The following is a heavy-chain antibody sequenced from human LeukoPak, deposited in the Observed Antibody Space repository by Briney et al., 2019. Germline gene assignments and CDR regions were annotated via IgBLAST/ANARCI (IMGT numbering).Heavy chain of an antibody. V-gene: IGHV1-69*01. CDR3: ARGSGVLSVPTGDLGC. CDR2: IIPIFGTA. D-gene: IGHD2-8*02. Sequence: GSSVKVSCKASGGTFSSYAISWVRQAPGQGLEWMGGIIPIFGTANYAQKFQGRVTITADESTSTAYMELSSLRSEDTAVYYCARGSGVLSVPTGDLGCWGQGTLVAVSS. J-gene: IGHJ4*02. CDR1: GGTFSSYA.